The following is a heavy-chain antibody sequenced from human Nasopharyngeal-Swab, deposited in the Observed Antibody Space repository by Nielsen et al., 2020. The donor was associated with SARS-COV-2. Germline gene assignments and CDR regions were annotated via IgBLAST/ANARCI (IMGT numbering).Heavy chain of an antibody. D-gene: IGHD6-13*01. CDR1: GFTFESYG. CDR3: AKDPSAAMDV. Sequence: GESLQISCEASGFTFESYGMTWVRQAPGKGLEWVTTISGSGDNTHYADSVRGRFTISRDNSQRTVFLQMTSLRAEDTALYYCAKDPSAAMDVWGKGTTVIVSS. J-gene: IGHJ6*03. CDR2: ISGSGDNT. V-gene: IGHV3-23*01.